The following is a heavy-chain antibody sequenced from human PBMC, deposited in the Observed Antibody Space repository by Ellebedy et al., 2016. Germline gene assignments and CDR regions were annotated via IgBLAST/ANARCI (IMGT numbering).Heavy chain of an antibody. V-gene: IGHV3-23*01. CDR3: ARDTADIVATITGYYYYYGMDV. D-gene: IGHD5-12*01. Sequence: GGSLRLXXAASGFTFSSYAMSWVRQAPGKGLEWVSAISGSGGSTYYADSVKGRFTISRDNSKNTLYLQMNSLRAEDTAVYYCARDTADIVATITGYYYYYGMDVWGQGTKVTVSS. CDR1: GFTFSSYA. CDR2: ISGSGGST. J-gene: IGHJ6*02.